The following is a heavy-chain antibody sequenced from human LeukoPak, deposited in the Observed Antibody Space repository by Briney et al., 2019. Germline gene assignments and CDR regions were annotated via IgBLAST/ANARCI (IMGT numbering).Heavy chain of an antibody. Sequence: GGSLRLSCAASGFTFSSYAMSWVRQAPGRGLEWVSTISGSGDSTYYADSVKGRFTISRDNSKNTLYLQMISLRPEDTAVYYCPKGCASTSCYTSEYWGQGTLVTVSS. CDR1: GFTFSSYA. CDR2: ISGSGDST. V-gene: IGHV3-23*01. D-gene: IGHD2-2*02. J-gene: IGHJ4*02. CDR3: PKGCASTSCYTSEY.